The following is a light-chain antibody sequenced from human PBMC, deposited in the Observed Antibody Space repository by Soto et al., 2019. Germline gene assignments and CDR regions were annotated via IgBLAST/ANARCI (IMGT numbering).Light chain of an antibody. CDR3: AAWDDSLNGAV. V-gene: IGLV1-44*01. CDR2: SHN. J-gene: IGLJ7*01. CDR1: SSNIGSNT. Sequence: QSVLTQPPSASGTPGQRVTISCSGSSSNIGSNTVNWYQQLPGTAPKLLIYSHNQRPSGVPDRFSGSKSGTSASLAISGLQSEDEADYYCAAWDDSLNGAVFGGGTKLTVL.